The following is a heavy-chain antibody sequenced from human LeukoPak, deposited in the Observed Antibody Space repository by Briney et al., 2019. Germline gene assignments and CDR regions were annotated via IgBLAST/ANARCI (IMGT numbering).Heavy chain of an antibody. V-gene: IGHV3-7*05. Sequence: GGSLRLSCAASGFTFSSYWMNWVRQAPGKGLEWVANVKQDGSEKYYVDSVKGRFTISRDNAKNSLYLQMYSLRAEDTAVYYCARDHSSGWYSDYFDYWGQGTLVTVSS. CDR1: GFTFSSYW. CDR3: ARDHSSGWYSDYFDY. J-gene: IGHJ4*02. CDR2: VKQDGSEK. D-gene: IGHD6-19*01.